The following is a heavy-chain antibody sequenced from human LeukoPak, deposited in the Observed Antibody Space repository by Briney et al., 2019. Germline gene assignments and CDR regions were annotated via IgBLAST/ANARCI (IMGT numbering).Heavy chain of an antibody. CDR1: RFTFSDYY. Sequence: GGSLRLSCAASRFTFSDYYMSWIRQSQGKGLEGVSYISSSGFTILYADSVMGRFTISKDNARNSLYLQITSLGAEDTAVYYCARVLYGDFSPFDSCGQGTLVTVSS. D-gene: IGHD4-17*01. CDR2: ISSSGFTI. V-gene: IGHV3-11*01. CDR3: ARVLYGDFSPFDS. J-gene: IGHJ4*02.